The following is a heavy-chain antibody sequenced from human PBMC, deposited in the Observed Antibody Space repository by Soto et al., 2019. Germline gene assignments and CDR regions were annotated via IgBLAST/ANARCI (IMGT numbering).Heavy chain of an antibody. CDR1: GFTFSNFW. CDR3: AKGRYDFWSPYYFDS. Sequence: PGGSLRLSCAASGFTFSNFWMSWVRQAPGKGLEWVANIKEDGSEEYYVDSVKGRFTISRDNARNSLYLQMDSLRDEDTALYYCAKGRYDFWSPYYFDSWGQGTLVTVSS. D-gene: IGHD3-3*01. V-gene: IGHV3-7*03. CDR2: IKEDGSEE. J-gene: IGHJ4*02.